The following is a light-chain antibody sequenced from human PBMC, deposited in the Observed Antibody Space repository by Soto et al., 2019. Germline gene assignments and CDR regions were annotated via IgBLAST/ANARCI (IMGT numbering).Light chain of an antibody. Sequence: AIQMTQSPSSLSASVGDRVTITCRASQGMRNDLGWYQQKPGKAPKLLIYAASSLQSGVPSRFSGSGFGTDLTLTISSLQPEDFATYYCLQDYNYPRTFGQGTKEEIQ. V-gene: IGKV1-6*01. CDR2: AAS. J-gene: IGKJ1*01. CDR3: LQDYNYPRT. CDR1: QGMRND.